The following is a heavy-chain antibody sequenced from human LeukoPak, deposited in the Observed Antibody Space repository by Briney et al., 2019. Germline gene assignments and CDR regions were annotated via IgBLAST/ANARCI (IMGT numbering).Heavy chain of an antibody. CDR3: ARHGSTDYFDY. D-gene: IGHD2-2*03. Sequence: SETLSLTCAVSGGSISSTTSHWGSIRQPPGKGLEWIGRIYYSGSTFYNPSLKSRVTISVDKSKNQLSLRLSSVTAADTAVYYCARHGSTDYFDYWGQGTLVTVSS. J-gene: IGHJ4*02. V-gene: IGHV4-39*01. CDR2: IYYSGST. CDR1: GGSISSTTSH.